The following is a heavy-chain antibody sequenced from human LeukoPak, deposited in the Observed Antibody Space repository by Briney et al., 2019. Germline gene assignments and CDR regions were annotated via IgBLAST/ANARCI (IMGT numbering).Heavy chain of an antibody. CDR1: GYTFTDYY. Sequence: ATVKISCKASGYTFTDYYMHWVQQAPGKGLEWMGRVDPEDGETIYAEKFQGRVTITADTSTDTAYMELSSLRSEDTAVYYCATAGIAAAGGFDYWGQGTMVTVSS. V-gene: IGHV1-69-2*01. D-gene: IGHD6-13*01. CDR3: ATAGIAAAGGFDY. J-gene: IGHJ3*01. CDR2: VDPEDGET.